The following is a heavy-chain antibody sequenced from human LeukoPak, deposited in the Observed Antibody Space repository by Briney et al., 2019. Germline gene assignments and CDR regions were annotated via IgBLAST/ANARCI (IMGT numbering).Heavy chain of an antibody. Sequence: GGSLRLSCAASGFTFSNYWMSWVRQAPGKGLEWVANIKQDGSEKYYVNSVKGRFTISRDNAKNSLYLQMNSLRAEDTAIYFCAREDDWNYEDFWGQGTLVTVSS. V-gene: IGHV3-7*01. D-gene: IGHD1-7*01. CDR3: AREDDWNYEDF. CDR1: GFTFSNYW. J-gene: IGHJ4*02. CDR2: IKQDGSEK.